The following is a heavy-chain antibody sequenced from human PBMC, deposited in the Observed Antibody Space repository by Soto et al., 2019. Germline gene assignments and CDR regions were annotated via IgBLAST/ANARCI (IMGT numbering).Heavy chain of an antibody. V-gene: IGHV4-59*01. CDR1: GGSISSYY. D-gene: IGHD6-13*01. Sequence: PSETLSLTCTVSGGSISSYYWSWIRQPPGKGLEWIGYIYYSGSTNYNPSLKSRVTISVDTSKNQFSLKLSSVTAADTAVYYCASWPSSWYFVTNYYYGMDVWGQGTTVTVSS. CDR2: IYYSGST. J-gene: IGHJ6*02. CDR3: ASWPSSWYFVTNYYYGMDV.